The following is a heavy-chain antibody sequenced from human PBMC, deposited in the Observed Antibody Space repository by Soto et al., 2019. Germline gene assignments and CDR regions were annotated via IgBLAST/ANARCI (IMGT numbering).Heavy chain of an antibody. D-gene: IGHD6-19*01. CDR2: INHSGST. CDR3: AGWYPRYYYYYYLDV. CDR1: GGSFSGYY. V-gene: IGHV4-34*01. J-gene: IGHJ6*03. Sequence: SSETLSLTCAVYGGSFSGYYWSWIRQPPGKGLEWIGEINHSGSTNYNPSLKSRVTISVDTSKNQFSLKLSSVTAADTAVYYCAGWYPRYYYYYYLDVWGKGTTVTVSS.